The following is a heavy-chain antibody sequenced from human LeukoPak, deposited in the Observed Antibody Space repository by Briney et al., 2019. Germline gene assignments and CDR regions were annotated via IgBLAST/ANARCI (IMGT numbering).Heavy chain of an antibody. D-gene: IGHD2-2*01. CDR3: AKESRDIVVVPNYYYYYGMDV. Sequence: GGSLRLSCAASGFTFSSYAMSWVRQAPGKGLEWVSAISGSGGSTYYADSVKGRFTISRDNSKNTLHLQMNSLRAEDTAVYYCAKESRDIVVVPNYYYYYGMDVWGQGTTVTVSS. CDR2: ISGSGGST. V-gene: IGHV3-23*01. CDR1: GFTFSSYA. J-gene: IGHJ6*02.